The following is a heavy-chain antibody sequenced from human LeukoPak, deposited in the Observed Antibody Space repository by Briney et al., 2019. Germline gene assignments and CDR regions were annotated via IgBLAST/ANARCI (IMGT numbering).Heavy chain of an antibody. Sequence: PGGSLRLSCAASGFTFNSYAMSWVRQAPGKGLEWVSGIIGSGGSTYYADSVKGRFTISRDNSKNTLYLQMNSLRAEDTAVYYCAKSNDFWSGYYPYYFDYWGQGTLVTVSS. CDR3: AKSNDFWSGYYPYYFDY. CDR2: IIGSGGST. J-gene: IGHJ4*02. V-gene: IGHV3-23*01. D-gene: IGHD3-3*01. CDR1: GFTFNSYA.